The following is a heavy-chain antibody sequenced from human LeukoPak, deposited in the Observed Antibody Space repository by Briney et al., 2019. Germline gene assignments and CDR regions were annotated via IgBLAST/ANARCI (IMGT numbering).Heavy chain of an antibody. D-gene: IGHD3-10*01. CDR1: GFTFGDYA. Sequence: GGSLRLSGTASGFTFGDYAMNGVRQAPGKGLEWVGFIRSKGGTTEYAASVKGRFTISRDDSKSIAYLQMNSLKTEDTAMYYCTRGLAGSWGQGTLVTVSS. V-gene: IGHV3-49*04. CDR3: TRGLAGS. J-gene: IGHJ5*02. CDR2: IRSKGGTT.